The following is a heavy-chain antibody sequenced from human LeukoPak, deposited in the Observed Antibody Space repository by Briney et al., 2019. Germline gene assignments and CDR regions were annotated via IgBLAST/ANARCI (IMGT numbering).Heavy chain of an antibody. CDR2: IIPIFGTA. D-gene: IGHD3-9*01. J-gene: IGHJ4*02. CDR3: ARAPIYYDILTGYYDDKTYFDY. CDR1: GGTFSSYA. Sequence: SVKVSCKASGGTFSSYAISWVRQAPGQGLEWMGGIIPIFGTANYAQKFQGRVTITADESTSTAYMELSSLRSEATAVYYCARAPIYYDILTGYYDDKTYFDYWGQGALVTVSS. V-gene: IGHV1-69*13.